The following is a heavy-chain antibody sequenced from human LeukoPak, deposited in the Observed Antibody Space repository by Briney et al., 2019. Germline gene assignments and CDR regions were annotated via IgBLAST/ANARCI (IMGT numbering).Heavy chain of an antibody. CDR2: ISYDGSNK. D-gene: IGHD6-13*01. CDR1: GFTFSSYG. J-gene: IGHJ4*02. Sequence: PGGSLRLSCAASGFTFSSYGMHWVRQAPGKGLEWVAVISYDGSNKYYADSVKGRFTISRDNSNNTLYLQMSSLRVADTAVFYYARHTGSTWSTGYWGQGTLVIVSS. CDR3: ARHTGSTWSTGY. V-gene: IGHV3-30*03.